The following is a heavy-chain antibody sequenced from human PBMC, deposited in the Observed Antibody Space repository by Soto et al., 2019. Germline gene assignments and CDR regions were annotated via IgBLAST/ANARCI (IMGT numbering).Heavy chain of an antibody. J-gene: IGHJ5*01. CDR1: GFIFSAYG. CDR2: VWNDGINK. CDR3: ARLAYSNFLGGLDS. D-gene: IGHD1-26*01. V-gene: IGHV3-33*01. Sequence: LRLSCAASGFIFSAYGIHWVRQAPGKGLEWVAIVWNDGINKYYADSVKGRFTISRDNFKNTVDLQMNSLRVEDTAVYYCARLAYSNFLGGLDSWGQGTLVTVSS.